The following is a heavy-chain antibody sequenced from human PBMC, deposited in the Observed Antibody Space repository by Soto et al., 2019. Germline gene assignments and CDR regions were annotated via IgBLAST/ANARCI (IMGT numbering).Heavy chain of an antibody. CDR3: ARSNVDTAMVDYYYYGMDV. CDR2: INHSGST. CDR1: GGSFSGYY. D-gene: IGHD5-18*01. Sequence: XGTLSLTCAVYGGSFSGYYWSWIRQPPGKGLEWIGEINHSGSTNYNPSLKSRVTISVDTSKNQFSLKLSSVTAADTAVYYCARSNVDTAMVDYYYYGMDVWGQGTTVTVSS. V-gene: IGHV4-34*01. J-gene: IGHJ6*02.